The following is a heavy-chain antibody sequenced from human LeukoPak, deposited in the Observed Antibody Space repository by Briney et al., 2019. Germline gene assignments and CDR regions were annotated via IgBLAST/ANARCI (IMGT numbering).Heavy chain of an antibody. CDR1: GGSISGYY. Sequence: SETLSLTCTVSGGSISGYYWSWIRQPPGKGLEWLGYIYYSGSTNSNPSLKSRVTISVDMSKNQFSLRLSSVTAADTAVYYCARGGIVVSVESYYFYHMDVWGKGTTVTVSS. J-gene: IGHJ6*04. CDR3: ARGGIVVSVESYYFYHMDV. D-gene: IGHD6-19*01. CDR2: IYYSGST. V-gene: IGHV4-59*01.